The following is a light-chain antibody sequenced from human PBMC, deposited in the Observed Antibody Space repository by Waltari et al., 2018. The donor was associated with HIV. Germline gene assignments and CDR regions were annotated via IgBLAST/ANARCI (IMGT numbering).Light chain of an antibody. CDR1: SSDVGGYTY. Sequence: QSALTQPRSVSGSPGQSVTISCTGTSSDVGGYTYVSWYQQHPDKAPKLMIYDVSKRPSGVPDRFSGSKSGNTASLTISGLQAEDESDYFCCSYAGTYTYVFGTGTKVTVL. CDR2: DVS. J-gene: IGLJ1*01. V-gene: IGLV2-11*01. CDR3: CSYAGTYTYV.